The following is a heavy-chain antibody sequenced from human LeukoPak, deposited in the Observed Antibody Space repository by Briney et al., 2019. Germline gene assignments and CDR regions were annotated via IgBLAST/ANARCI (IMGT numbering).Heavy chain of an antibody. V-gene: IGHV1-69*13. CDR2: IIPIFGTA. Sequence: GASVKVSCKASGGTFSSYAISWVRQAPGQGLEWMGGIIPIFGTANYAQKFQGRVTITADESTSTAYMELSSLRSEDTAVYYCARAWAREDWGETASVPDYWGQGTLVTVSS. CDR3: ARAWAREDWGETASVPDY. J-gene: IGHJ4*02. D-gene: IGHD3/OR15-3a*01. CDR1: GGTFSSYA.